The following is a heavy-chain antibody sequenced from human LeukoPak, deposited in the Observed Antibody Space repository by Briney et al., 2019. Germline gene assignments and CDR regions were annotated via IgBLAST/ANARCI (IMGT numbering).Heavy chain of an antibody. J-gene: IGHJ4*02. D-gene: IGHD1-26*01. Sequence: GGSLRLSCAASGFSFSSYGMHWVRQAPGKGLEWVAVISYDGGNKYSADSVKGRFAISRDNSKNTLYLQMNSLRAEDTAVYYCAKASVPQTRSIVGATTFDYWGQGTLVTVSP. CDR1: GFSFSSYG. CDR2: ISYDGGNK. V-gene: IGHV3-30*18. CDR3: AKASVPQTRSIVGATTFDY.